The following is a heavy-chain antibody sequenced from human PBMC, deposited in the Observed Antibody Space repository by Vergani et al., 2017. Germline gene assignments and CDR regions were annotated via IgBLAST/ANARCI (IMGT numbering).Heavy chain of an antibody. J-gene: IGHJ6*02. CDR2: IIPIFGTA. CDR1: GGTFSSYA. CDR3: AIQTGDSVVVVAATPHYYYGMDV. D-gene: IGHD2-15*01. V-gene: IGHV1-69*06. Sequence: QVQLVQSGAEVKKPGSSVKVSCKASGGTFSSYAISWVRQAPGQGLEWMGGIIPIFGTANYAQKFQGRVTITADKSPSTAYMELSSLRAEDTAVYYCAIQTGDSVVVVAATPHYYYGMDVWGQGTTVTVSS.